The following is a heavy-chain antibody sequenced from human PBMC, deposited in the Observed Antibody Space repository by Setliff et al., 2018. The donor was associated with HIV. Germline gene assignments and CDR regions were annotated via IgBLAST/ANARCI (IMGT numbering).Heavy chain of an antibody. CDR1: DGSFSGYY. CDR3: ARGSRLDDSSGYYNY. J-gene: IGHJ4*02. D-gene: IGHD3-22*01. CDR2: INHSGST. Sequence: PSETLSLTCAVYDGSFSGYYWSWIRQPPGKGLEWIGEINHSGSTNYNPSLESRVTISVDTSKSQFSLKLTSVTAADTAMYYCARGSRLDDSSGYYNYWGQGTLVTVSS. V-gene: IGHV4-34*01.